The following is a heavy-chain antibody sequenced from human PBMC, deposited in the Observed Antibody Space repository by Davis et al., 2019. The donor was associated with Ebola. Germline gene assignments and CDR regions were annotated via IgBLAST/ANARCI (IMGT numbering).Heavy chain of an antibody. Sequence: SGPTLVKPTQTLTLTCTFSGFSLSTSGVGVGWIRQPPGKALEWLALIYWNDDKRYSPSLKSRLTITKDTSKNQVVLTMTNMDPVDTATYYCAHRDYDFWSGPDLGFDYWGQGTLVTVSS. CDR3: AHRDYDFWSGPDLGFDY. D-gene: IGHD3-3*01. CDR1: GFSLSTSGVG. V-gene: IGHV2-5*01. CDR2: IYWNDDK. J-gene: IGHJ4*02.